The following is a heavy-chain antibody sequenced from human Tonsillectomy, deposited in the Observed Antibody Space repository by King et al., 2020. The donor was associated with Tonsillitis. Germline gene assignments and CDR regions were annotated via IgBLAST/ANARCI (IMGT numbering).Heavy chain of an antibody. CDR3: ASDWGNYGGNS. Sequence: VQLQESGPGLVKPSQTLSLTCTVSGGSISTGGYYWNWIRQHPGKGLEWIGYISYSGSTYYNPSLKSRVTISVDTSKNQFSLKLSSVTAADTAVYYCASDWGNYGGNSWGQGTLVTVCS. V-gene: IGHV4-31*03. CDR1: GGSISTGGYY. CDR2: ISYSGST. J-gene: IGHJ4*02. D-gene: IGHD4-23*01.